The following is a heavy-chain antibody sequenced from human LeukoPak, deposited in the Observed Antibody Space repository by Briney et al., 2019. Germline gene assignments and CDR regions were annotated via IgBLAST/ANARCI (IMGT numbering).Heavy chain of an antibody. J-gene: IGHJ4*02. CDR3: TRDPGGGYSPTWYEGLFKY. CDR1: GFLFRSYA. V-gene: IGHV3-23*01. Sequence: PGGSLRLSCAASGFLFRSYAMTWARQAPGKGLQWVAAISPSGDTTYYADSVRGRFTVSRDNSNDILFLQVNNLRAEDTAVYFCTRDPGGGYSPTWYEGLFKYWGQGTLLSVYS. D-gene: IGHD5-18*01. CDR2: ISPSGDTT.